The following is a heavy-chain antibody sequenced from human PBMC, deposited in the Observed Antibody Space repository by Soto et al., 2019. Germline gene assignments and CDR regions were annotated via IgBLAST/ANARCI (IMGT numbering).Heavy chain of an antibody. V-gene: IGHV3-23*01. Sequence: PGGSLRLSCTASGFTFSIYAMTWVRQAPGKGLECVAGISGGKTYYADSVKGRFTISRDNPKSTLYLQMSRLRAEDTAVYFCAKDRRGLWFGEIDSWGQGTLVTVSS. J-gene: IGHJ4*02. CDR1: GFTFSIYA. D-gene: IGHD3-10*01. CDR3: AKDRRGLWFGEIDS. CDR2: ISGGKT.